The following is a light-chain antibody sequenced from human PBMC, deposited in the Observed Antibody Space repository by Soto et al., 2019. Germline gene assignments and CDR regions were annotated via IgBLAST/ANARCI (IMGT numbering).Light chain of an antibody. CDR1: SSDVGSYNL. CDR2: EGS. V-gene: IGLV2-23*03. CDR3: CSYAGSSTFSYV. J-gene: IGLJ1*01. Sequence: QSVLTQPASVSGSPGQSITISCTGTSSDVGSYNLVSWYQQHPGKAPKLMIYEGSKRPSGVSNRFSGSKSGNTASLTISGLQAEDEADYYCCSYAGSSTFSYVFXTGTNVTVL.